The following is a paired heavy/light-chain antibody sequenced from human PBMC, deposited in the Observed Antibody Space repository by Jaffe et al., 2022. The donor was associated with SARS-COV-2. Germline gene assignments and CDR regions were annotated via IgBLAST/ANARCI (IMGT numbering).Heavy chain of an antibody. CDR2: VYYSGST. CDR1: GGSISSFY. Sequence: QVQLQESGPGLVKPSETLSLTCTISGGSISSFYWSWIRQPPGKGLEWIAYVYYSGSTNYNPSLKSRVTISVDTSKNHFSLKLSSVTAADTAVYYCAKGSGSNVGDFDYWGQGTLVTVSS. CDR3: AKGSGSNVGDFDY. J-gene: IGHJ4*02. D-gene: IGHD1-26*01. V-gene: IGHV4-59*01.
Light chain of an antibody. CDR3: QQSYSNPYT. Sequence: DIQMTQSPSSLSASVGDRVTITCRASQSISTYLNWYQHKPGKAPKLLIYAASSLQSGVPSRFSGSGSGTDFTLTISSLQPEDFATYYCQQSYSNPYTFGQGTKLEIK. CDR2: AAS. V-gene: IGKV1-39*01. J-gene: IGKJ2*01. CDR1: QSISTY.